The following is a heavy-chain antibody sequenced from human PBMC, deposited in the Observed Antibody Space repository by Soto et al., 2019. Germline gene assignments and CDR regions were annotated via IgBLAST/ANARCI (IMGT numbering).Heavy chain of an antibody. CDR3: ARGRIIAARRTLDY. CDR2: IIPIFGTA. D-gene: IGHD6-6*01. CDR1: GGTFSSYA. V-gene: IGHV1-69*06. Sequence: AAVKVSCKASGGTFSSYAISWVRQAPGQGLEWMGGIIPIFGTANYAQKFQGRVTITADKSTSTAYMELSSLRSEDTAVYYCARGRIIAARRTLDYWGQGTMVT. J-gene: IGHJ4*02.